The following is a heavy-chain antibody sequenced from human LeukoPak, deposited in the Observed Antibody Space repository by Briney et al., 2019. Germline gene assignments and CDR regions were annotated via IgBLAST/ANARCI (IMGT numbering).Heavy chain of an antibody. CDR2: INSDGSST. V-gene: IGHV3-74*01. J-gene: IGHJ4*02. CDR1: GFTFSSYW. D-gene: IGHD3-16*01. CDR3: AYYHVNEEPPTF. Sequence: AGGSLRLSCAASGFTFSSYWMHWVRQAPGKGLVCVSRINSDGSSTNYADSVKGRFFVSRDNAKNTLYLQMNSLRAEDTAVYYCAYYHVNEEPPTFWGQGTLVTVSS.